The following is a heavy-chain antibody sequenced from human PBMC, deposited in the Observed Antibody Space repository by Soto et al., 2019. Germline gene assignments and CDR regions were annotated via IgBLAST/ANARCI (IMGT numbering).Heavy chain of an antibody. CDR2: IYWDDTT. V-gene: IGHV2-5*02. J-gene: IGHJ4*02. Sequence: QITLKESGPTLVKPTQTLTLTCTFSGFSLPTDRVGVGWIRQPPGKALEWLAVIYWDDTTTYRPSLKSRLTITKDTTKHRVALTMTDMDPVDTATYYCAHAYGGRALYWGQGTLVTVSS. CDR3: AHAYGGRALY. CDR1: GFSLPTDRVG. D-gene: IGHD1-26*01.